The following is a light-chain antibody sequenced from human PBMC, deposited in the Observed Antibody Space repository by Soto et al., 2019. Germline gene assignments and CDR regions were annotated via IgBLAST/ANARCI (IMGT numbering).Light chain of an antibody. CDR3: SSCTSSSTLLYV. V-gene: IGLV2-14*01. Sequence: QSALTQPASVSGSPGQSITISCTGTTSDVGGYNYVSWYQQHPGKVPKLLIHEVSNRPSGVSNRFSGSKSGNTASLTISGLQAEDEADYYCSSCTSSSTLLYVFGTGTKVTVL. CDR1: TSDVGGYNY. CDR2: EVS. J-gene: IGLJ1*01.